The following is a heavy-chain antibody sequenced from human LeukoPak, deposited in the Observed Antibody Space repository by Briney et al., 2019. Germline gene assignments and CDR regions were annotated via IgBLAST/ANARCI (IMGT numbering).Heavy chain of an antibody. V-gene: IGHV1-46*01. CDR2: INPSGGST. Sequence: ASVKVSCKASGYTFTSYYMHWVRQAPGQGLEWMGIINPSGGSTSYAQKFQGRVTMTRDMSTSTVYMELSSLRSEDTAVYHCARVSGEPHFIAVAVDYWGQGTLVTVSS. D-gene: IGHD6-19*01. J-gene: IGHJ4*02. CDR3: ARVSGEPHFIAVAVDY. CDR1: GYTFTSYY.